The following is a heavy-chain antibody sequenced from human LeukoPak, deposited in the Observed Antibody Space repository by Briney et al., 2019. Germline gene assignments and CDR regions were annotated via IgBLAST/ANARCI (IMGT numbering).Heavy chain of an antibody. J-gene: IGHJ6*02. Sequence: ASVNVSCKASGYTFTSYGISWVRQAPGQGLEWMGWISAYNGNTNYAQKLQGRVTMTTDTSTSTAYMELRSLRSDDTAVYYCARQEVRGILLFYYGMDVWGQGTTVTVSS. V-gene: IGHV1-18*01. CDR2: ISAYNGNT. CDR3: ARQEVRGILLFYYGMDV. CDR1: GYTFTSYG. D-gene: IGHD3-10*01.